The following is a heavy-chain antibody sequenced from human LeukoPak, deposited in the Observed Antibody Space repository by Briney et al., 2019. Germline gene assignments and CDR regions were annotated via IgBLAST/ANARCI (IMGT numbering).Heavy chain of an antibody. CDR3: ARVTGYVIEDYFDY. CDR2: IYYSGSS. J-gene: IGHJ4*02. Sequence: PSETLSLTCSVSGGSISSSSSYWGWIRQPPGKGLEWIGSIYYSGSSFDNPSLKSRVTISVDTSKNQFSLKLRSVTAADTAVYYCARVTGYVIEDYFDYWGQGTLVTVSS. V-gene: IGHV4-39*07. D-gene: IGHD3-22*01. CDR1: GGSISSSSSY.